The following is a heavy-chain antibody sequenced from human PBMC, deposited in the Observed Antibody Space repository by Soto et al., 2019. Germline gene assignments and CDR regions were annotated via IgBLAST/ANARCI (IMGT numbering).Heavy chain of an antibody. V-gene: IGHV1-18*01. D-gene: IGHD5-18*01. CDR3: ARDQAMAQFDY. J-gene: IGHJ4*02. CDR1: GYTFTSYD. Sequence: VASVKVSCKASGYTFTSYDINWVRQATGQGLEWMGWISAYNGNTKYAQNLQGRVTMTTDTSTSTAYMELRSLRSDDTAVYYCARDQAMAQFDYWGQGTLVTVSS. CDR2: ISAYNGNT.